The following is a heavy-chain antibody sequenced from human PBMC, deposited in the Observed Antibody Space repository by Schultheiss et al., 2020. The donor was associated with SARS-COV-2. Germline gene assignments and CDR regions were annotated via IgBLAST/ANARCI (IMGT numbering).Heavy chain of an antibody. CDR2: IYYSGST. Sequence: TLSLTCTVSGGSISSGGYYWSWIRQHPGKGLEWIGYIYYSGSTYYNPSLKSRVTISVDTSKNQFSLKLSSVTAADTAVYYCARVSDYDFWSGYYTDGYYYYGMDVWGQGTTVTVSS. J-gene: IGHJ6*02. D-gene: IGHD3-3*01. V-gene: IGHV4-31*03. CDR1: GGSISSGGYY. CDR3: ARVSDYDFWSGYYTDGYYYYGMDV.